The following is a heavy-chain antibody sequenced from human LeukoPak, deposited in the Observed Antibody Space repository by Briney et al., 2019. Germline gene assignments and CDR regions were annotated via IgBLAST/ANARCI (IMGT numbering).Heavy chain of an antibody. CDR3: AKDMARGRGPFDY. J-gene: IGHJ4*02. V-gene: IGHV3-43D*03. CDR1: GFTFDDYA. CDR2: ISWDGGST. D-gene: IGHD3-16*01. Sequence: GGSLRLSCAASGFTFDDYAMHWVRQAPGKGLEWVSLISWDGGSTYYADSVKGRFTISRDNSKNSLYLQMNSLRAEDTALYYCAKDMARGRGPFDYWGQGTLVTVSS.